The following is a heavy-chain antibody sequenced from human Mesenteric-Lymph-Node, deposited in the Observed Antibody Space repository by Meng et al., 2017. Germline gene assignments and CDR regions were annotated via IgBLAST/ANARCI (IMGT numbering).Heavy chain of an antibody. V-gene: IGHV3-66*01. CDR2: MYSGGTT. CDR1: GLTVSRKY. CDR3: ARDVPSPGNGGWGVDY. Sequence: EVQLVESGGGLVQPGGSLRLACAASGLTVSRKYMSWVRQAPGKGLEWVSLMYSGGTTSYADSVKGRFTILRDNSKNTLYLQMNNLRAEDTAVYYCARDVPSPGNGGWGVDYWGQGTLVTVSS. J-gene: IGHJ4*02. D-gene: IGHD6-19*01.